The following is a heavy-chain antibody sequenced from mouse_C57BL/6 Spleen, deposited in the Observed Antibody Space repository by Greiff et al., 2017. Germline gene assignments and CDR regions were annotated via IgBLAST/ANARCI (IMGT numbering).Heavy chain of an antibody. J-gene: IGHJ2*01. Sequence: EVQGVEPGEGLVKPGGSLKLSCAASGFTFSSYAMSWVRQTPENGLEWVAYISSGGDYSHYADTVKGRFTISRDNARNTRYLQMSSLKSEDTAMYDCTREGIYGYDGGFDYWGQGTTLTVSS. CDR1: GFTFSSYA. D-gene: IGHD2-2*01. CDR3: TREGIYGYDGGFDY. V-gene: IGHV5-9-1*02. CDR2: ISSGGDYS.